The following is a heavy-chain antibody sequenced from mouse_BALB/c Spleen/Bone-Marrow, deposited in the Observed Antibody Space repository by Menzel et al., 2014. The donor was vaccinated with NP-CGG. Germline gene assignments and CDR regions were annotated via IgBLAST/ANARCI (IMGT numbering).Heavy chain of an antibody. V-gene: IGHV14-3*02. CDR2: IDPANGNT. Sequence: VQLKESGAELVKPGASVKLSCTASGFNIKDTYMHWVKQRPEQGLEWIGRIDPANGNTKYDPKFQGKATITADTSSNTAYLQLSSLTSEDTAVYYCASYYYGSAWFAYWGQGTPVTVSA. J-gene: IGHJ3*01. D-gene: IGHD1-1*01. CDR3: ASYYYGSAWFAY. CDR1: GFNIKDTY.